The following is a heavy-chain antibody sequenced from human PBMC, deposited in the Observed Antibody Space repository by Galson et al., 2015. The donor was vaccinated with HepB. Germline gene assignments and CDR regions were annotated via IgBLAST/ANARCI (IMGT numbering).Heavy chain of an antibody. CDR1: GFTFSNAW. J-gene: IGHJ4*02. CDR2: IKSKTDGGTT. V-gene: IGHV3-15*01. Sequence: SLRLSCAASGFTFSNAWMSWVRQAPGKGLEWVGRIKSKTDGGTTDYAAPVKGRFTISRDDSKNTLYLQMNSLKTEDTAVYYCTTLGQYQLWSMAYDYWGQGTLVTVSS. D-gene: IGHD2-2*01. CDR3: TTLGQYQLWSMAYDY.